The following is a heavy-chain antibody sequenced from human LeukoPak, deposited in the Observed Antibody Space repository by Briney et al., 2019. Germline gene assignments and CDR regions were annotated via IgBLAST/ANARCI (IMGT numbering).Heavy chain of an antibody. J-gene: IGHJ4*02. Sequence: SVKVSCKASGYTFTSYGISWVRQAPGQGLEWMGGIIPIFGTANYAQKFQGRVTITADESTSTAYMELSSLRSEDTAVYYCARGFGYSGYTDYWGQGTLVTVSS. CDR3: ARGFGYSGYTDY. CDR2: IIPIFGTA. CDR1: GYTFTSYG. D-gene: IGHD5-12*01. V-gene: IGHV1-69*13.